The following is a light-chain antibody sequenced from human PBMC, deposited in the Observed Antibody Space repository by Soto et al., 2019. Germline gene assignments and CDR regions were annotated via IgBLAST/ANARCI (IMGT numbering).Light chain of an antibody. CDR2: GAS. CDR3: QQYKSFSWT. CDR1: QGISSY. J-gene: IGKJ1*01. Sequence: DIQLTQSPSFLSASVGDRVTITCRASQGISSYLAWYQQKPGKAPKLLIYGASTLQSGVPSRFSGSGFGTEFTLSISSLQPDDFATYYCQQYKSFSWTFGQGTKVDIK. V-gene: IGKV1-9*01.